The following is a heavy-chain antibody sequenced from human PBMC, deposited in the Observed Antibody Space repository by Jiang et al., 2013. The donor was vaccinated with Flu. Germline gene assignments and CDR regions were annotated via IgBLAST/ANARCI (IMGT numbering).Heavy chain of an antibody. CDR2: IIPILGIA. J-gene: IGHJ4*02. Sequence: SGAEVKKPGSSVKVSCKASGGTFSSYTISWVRQAPGQGLEWMGRIIPILGIANYAQKFQGRVTITADKSTSTAYMELSSLRSEDTAVYYCAREDGDYYFDYWGQGTLVTVSS. V-gene: IGHV1-69*04. D-gene: IGHD4-17*01. CDR1: GGTFSSYT. CDR3: AREDGDYYFDY.